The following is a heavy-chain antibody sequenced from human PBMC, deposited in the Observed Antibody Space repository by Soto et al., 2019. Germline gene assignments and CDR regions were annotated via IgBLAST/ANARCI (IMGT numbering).Heavy chain of an antibody. Sequence: EVQLLESGGDLVQPGGSLRLSCAASEFTFSSYAMSWVRQAPGKGLEWVSGITGSGVTTCYADSVKGRFTISRDNSKNTLYLQMISLRGEDTALYYCAKSLASTGVREFDIWGQGTMVTVSS. CDR2: ITGSGVTT. J-gene: IGHJ3*02. D-gene: IGHD3-10*01. V-gene: IGHV3-23*01. CDR1: EFTFSSYA. CDR3: AKSLASTGVREFDI.